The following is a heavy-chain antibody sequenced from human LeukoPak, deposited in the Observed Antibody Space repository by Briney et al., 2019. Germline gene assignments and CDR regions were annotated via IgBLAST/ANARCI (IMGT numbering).Heavy chain of an antibody. D-gene: IGHD3-22*01. J-gene: IGHJ4*02. CDR1: GSTLSSYA. V-gene: IGHV3-23*01. CDR3: AQDYHDSGGCYHPYGY. Sequence: GGSLRLSCPPPGSTLSSYAMGGVRQPPGKGLEWVPTIGGSGGDTYYADSVRGRLTVSRDNSKNTLYLQMNSLRAEDTAVYYCAQDYHDSGGCYHPYGYLGQGTLVTVSS. CDR2: IGGSGGDT.